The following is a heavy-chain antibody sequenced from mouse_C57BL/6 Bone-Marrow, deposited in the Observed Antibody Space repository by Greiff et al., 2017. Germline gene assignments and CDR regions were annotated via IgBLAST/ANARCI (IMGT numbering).Heavy chain of an antibody. Sequence: EVQLQQSGPVLVKPGASVKMSCKASGYTFTDYYMNWVKQSHGKSLEWIGVINPYNGGTSYNQKFKGKATLTVDKSSSTAYMELNSLTSEDSAVYYCARRSSKGVFDYWGQGTTLTVSS. CDR1: GYTFTDYY. J-gene: IGHJ2*01. CDR2: INPYNGGT. CDR3: ARRSSKGVFDY. D-gene: IGHD1-1*01. V-gene: IGHV1-19*01.